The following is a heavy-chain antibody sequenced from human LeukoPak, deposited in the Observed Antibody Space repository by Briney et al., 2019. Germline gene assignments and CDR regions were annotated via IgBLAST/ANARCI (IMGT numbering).Heavy chain of an antibody. CDR3: ARDSREVLLWFGELSP. V-gene: IGHV1-69*13. CDR2: IIPIFGTA. J-gene: IGHJ5*02. Sequence: GASVKVSCKASGGTFSSYAISWVRQAPGQGLEWMGGIIPIFGTANYAQKFQGRVTITADESTSTAYMELSSLRSDDTAVYYCARDSREVLLWFGELSPWGQGTLVTVSS. D-gene: IGHD3-10*01. CDR1: GGTFSSYA.